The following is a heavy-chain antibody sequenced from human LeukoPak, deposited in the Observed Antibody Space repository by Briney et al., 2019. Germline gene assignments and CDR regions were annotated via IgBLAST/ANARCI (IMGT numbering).Heavy chain of an antibody. Sequence: SVKVSCKASGGTFSSYAISWVRPAPGQGLEWMGRIIPILGIANYAQKFQGRVTITADKSTSTAYMELGSLRSEDTAVYYCARDEVPIHPLTANFDYWGQGTLVTVSS. CDR1: GGTFSSYA. V-gene: IGHV1-69*04. J-gene: IGHJ4*02. CDR2: IIPILGIA. CDR3: ARDEVPIHPLTANFDY. D-gene: IGHD2-21*02.